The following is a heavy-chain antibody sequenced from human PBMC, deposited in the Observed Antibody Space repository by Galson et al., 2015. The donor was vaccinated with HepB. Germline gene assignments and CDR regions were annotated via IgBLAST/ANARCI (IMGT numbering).Heavy chain of an antibody. V-gene: IGHV1-24*01. Sequence: SVKVSCKVSGYTLTELSMHWVRQAPGKGLEWMGGFDPEDGETIYAQKFQGRVTMTEDTSTDTAYMELSSLRSEDTAVYYCATCFPHVVGATYDWFDPWGQGTLVTVSS. J-gene: IGHJ5*02. CDR3: ATCFPHVVGATYDWFDP. CDR2: FDPEDGET. D-gene: IGHD1-26*01. CDR1: GYTLTELS.